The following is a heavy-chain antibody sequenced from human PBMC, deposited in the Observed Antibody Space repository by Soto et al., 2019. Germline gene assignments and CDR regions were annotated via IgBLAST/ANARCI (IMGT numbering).Heavy chain of an antibody. D-gene: IGHD6-13*01. CDR3: ARNGTYSSPLSPYSGMYV. CDR1: GGTFANFI. CDR2: IVPMFGTP. J-gene: IGHJ6*01. Sequence: QVQLVQSGAEVKEPGSSVRVSCKASGGTFANFIMNWVRQTPGQGLEWMGGIVPMFGTPTYAEKFKGRVTISATGSSSTAYRELTSLRSEEMAVYYCARNGTYSSPLSPYSGMYVWGQGTTVTVS. V-gene: IGHV1-69*01.